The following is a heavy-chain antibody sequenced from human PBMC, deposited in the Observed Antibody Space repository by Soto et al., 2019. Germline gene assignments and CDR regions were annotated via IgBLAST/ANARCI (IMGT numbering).Heavy chain of an antibody. CDR3: ARVGGLRFGTPFDP. Sequence: GAPVQVSCKASGGTFSSYAISWVRQAPGQGLEWMGGIIPIFGTANYAQKFQGRVTITADESTSTAYMELSSLRSEDTAVYYCARVGGLRFGTPFDPWGQGTLVTVS. CDR1: GGTFSSYA. J-gene: IGHJ5*02. V-gene: IGHV1-69*13. D-gene: IGHD3-3*01. CDR2: IIPIFGTA.